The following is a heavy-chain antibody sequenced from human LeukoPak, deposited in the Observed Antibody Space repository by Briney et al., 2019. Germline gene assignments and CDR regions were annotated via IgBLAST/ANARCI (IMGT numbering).Heavy chain of an antibody. Sequence: GASVKVSCKASGYTFTSYYMHWVRQAPGQGLEWMGIINPSGGSTSYAQKFQGRVTMTRDMSTSTVYMELSSLRSEDTAVYYCARRGGYDSSGYYQTYYFDYWGQGTLVTVSS. CDR1: GYTFTSYY. V-gene: IGHV1-46*01. CDR2: INPSGGST. D-gene: IGHD3-22*01. CDR3: ARRGGYDSSGYYQTYYFDY. J-gene: IGHJ4*02.